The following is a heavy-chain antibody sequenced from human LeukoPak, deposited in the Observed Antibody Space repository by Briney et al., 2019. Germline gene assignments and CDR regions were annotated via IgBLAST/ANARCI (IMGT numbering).Heavy chain of an antibody. Sequence: PGGSLRLSCAASGFTFSSYGMHWVRQAPGKGLDWVAFIRYDATNKYYADSVKGRFTLSRDNSENTLYLQLNSLRAEDSGIYYCAKAFRIVGIGNPDDAFDVWGQGTVVTVS. CDR2: IRYDATNK. CDR3: AKAFRIVGIGNPDDAFDV. CDR1: GFTFSSYG. J-gene: IGHJ3*01. D-gene: IGHD1-26*01. V-gene: IGHV3-30*02.